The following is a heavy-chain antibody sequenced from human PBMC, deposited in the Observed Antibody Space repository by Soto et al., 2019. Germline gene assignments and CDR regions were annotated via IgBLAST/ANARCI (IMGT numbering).Heavy chain of an antibody. CDR1: GFTFSNYG. V-gene: IGHV3-33*03. J-gene: IGHJ3*02. Sequence: QVQLVESGGGVVQPGRSLRLSCAASGFTFSNYGMHWVRQAPGKGVEWVAVIWNDGTNKYYVDSVRGRFTISRDDSKNTLDLEMNSLRAEDTGVYYCAKDMAEAAHQGDAFDIWGLGTMVSVSA. CDR3: AKDMAEAAHQGDAFDI. D-gene: IGHD6-6*01. CDR2: IWNDGTNK.